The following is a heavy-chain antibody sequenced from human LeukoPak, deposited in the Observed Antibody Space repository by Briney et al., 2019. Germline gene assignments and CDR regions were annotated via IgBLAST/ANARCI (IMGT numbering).Heavy chain of an antibody. CDR1: GGSISSGGYS. CDR2: IYHSGST. D-gene: IGHD6-13*01. Sequence: SETLSLTCAVSGGSISSGGYSWSWIRQPPGKGLEWIGYIYHSGSTYYNPTLKSRVTISVDRSKNQFSLKLSSVTAADTAVYYCARLVAATGNFDYWGQGTLVTVSS. CDR3: ARLVAATGNFDY. J-gene: IGHJ4*02. V-gene: IGHV4-30-2*01.